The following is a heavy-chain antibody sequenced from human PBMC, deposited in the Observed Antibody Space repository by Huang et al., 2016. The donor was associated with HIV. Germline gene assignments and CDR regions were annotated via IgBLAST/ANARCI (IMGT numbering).Heavy chain of an antibody. J-gene: IGHJ4*02. V-gene: IGHV3-30*04. CDR3: ARDARGPRVEFFFYSDY. Sequence: QVQLLQSGGGVVQPGRSLRLSCAASRFTFGSFAMHWVRQAPGKGLEWVAVISYDGRNKYYADSVKGRFTISRDNSKDTLYLEMNRLRDEDTALYYCARDARGPRVEFFFYSDYWGQGTLVTVSS. CDR1: RFTFGSFA. D-gene: IGHD3-3*02. CDR2: ISYDGRNK.